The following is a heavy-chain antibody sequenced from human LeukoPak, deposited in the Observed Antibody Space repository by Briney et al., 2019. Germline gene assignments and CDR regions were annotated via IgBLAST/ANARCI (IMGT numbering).Heavy chain of an antibody. J-gene: IGHJ4*02. CDR1: GGSINSSDSF. D-gene: IGHD2-15*01. Sequence: SETLSLSCTVSGGSINSSDSFWGWIRQTPGRGLEWIGRISYSGSSSYNPSLKSRVTITSDTSKNHFPLKLTSVTAADTAIYYCARDTTPMMVVRNFDYWGQGTLVTVSS. CDR2: ISYSGSS. V-gene: IGHV4-39*06. CDR3: ARDTTPMMVVRNFDY.